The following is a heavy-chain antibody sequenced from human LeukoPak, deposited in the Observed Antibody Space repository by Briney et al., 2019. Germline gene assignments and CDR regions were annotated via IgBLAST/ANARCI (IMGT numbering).Heavy chain of an antibody. CDR3: ARGYDSSGYYSLSDFDY. D-gene: IGHD3-22*01. CDR1: GGSISSSSYY. J-gene: IGHJ4*02. Sequence: QPSETLSLTCTVSGGSISSSSYYWGWIRQPPGKGLEWIGSIYYSGSTYYNPSLKSRVTISVDTSKNQFSLKLSSVTAADTAVYYCARGYDSSGYYSLSDFDYWGQGTLVTVSS. V-gene: IGHV4-39*07. CDR2: IYYSGST.